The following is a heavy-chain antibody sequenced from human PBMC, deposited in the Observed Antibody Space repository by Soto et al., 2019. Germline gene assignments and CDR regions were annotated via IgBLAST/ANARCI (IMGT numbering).Heavy chain of an antibody. V-gene: IGHV3-23*01. Sequence: GGFLRLSCAASGFTFSNYAMSWVRQAPGKGLEWVSAISAAANTYYADSVKGRFTISRDNSNNTLSLQMNSLRADDTAVYYCAKQIRDGTSSPYIFDYWGQGSLVTVSS. CDR3: AKQIRDGTSSPYIFDY. CDR2: ISAAANT. D-gene: IGHD6-6*01. CDR1: GFTFSNYA. J-gene: IGHJ4*02.